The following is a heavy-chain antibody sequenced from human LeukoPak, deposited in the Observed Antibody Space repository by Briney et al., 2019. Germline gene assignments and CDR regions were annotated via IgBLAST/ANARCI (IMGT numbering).Heavy chain of an antibody. CDR2: ISTDGSSR. CDR3: ASYLTSIPSGMDV. J-gene: IGHJ6*02. V-gene: IGHV3-74*01. D-gene: IGHD2/OR15-2a*01. Sequence: GGSLRLSCAASGFTFRGYWMHWLRQEPRKGLVWVSRISTDGSSRSYADSVKGRFTISRANGKNTLYLQMYSLRDGDTAVYYCASYLTSIPSGMDVWGQGATVTVSS. CDR1: GFTFRGYW.